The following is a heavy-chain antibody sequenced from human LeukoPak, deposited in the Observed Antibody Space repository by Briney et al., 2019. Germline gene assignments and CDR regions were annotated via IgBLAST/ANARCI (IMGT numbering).Heavy chain of an antibody. CDR3: ARGAAGYVGASSFDY. CDR1: GFTFSSYS. J-gene: IGHJ4*02. Sequence: GVFLRLSCAASGFTFSSYSMNWVRQAPGKGLEWVSSISSSTTYISFADSVKGRFTISRDNAKNSPSLQMNSLRAEDTAVYYCARGAAGYVGASSFDYWGQGTLVTVSS. V-gene: IGHV3-21*01. D-gene: IGHD1-26*01. CDR2: ISSSTTYI.